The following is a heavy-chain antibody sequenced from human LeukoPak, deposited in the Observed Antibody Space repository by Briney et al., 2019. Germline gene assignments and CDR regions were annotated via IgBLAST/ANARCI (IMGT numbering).Heavy chain of an antibody. D-gene: IGHD3-3*01. CDR3: ARGFWSGPSGWGVAFDL. CDR1: GFTFSAHS. CDR2: ISSTGSV. J-gene: IGHJ3*01. V-gene: IGHV3-69-1*01. Sequence: GGSLRLSCAGSGFTFSAHSMNWVRQAPGRPPDWLSYISSTGSVYYAPSVQGRFAISRDNARDSLFLQMSGLRGEDTAVYYCARGFWSGPSGWGVAFDLWGQGTMVTVSS.